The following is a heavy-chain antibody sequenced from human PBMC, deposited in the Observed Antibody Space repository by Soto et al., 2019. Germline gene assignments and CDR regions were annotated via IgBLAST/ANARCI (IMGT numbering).Heavy chain of an antibody. J-gene: IGHJ4*02. CDR3: AKGDYSYGTSFFDY. Sequence: QVQLVESGGAVVQPGRSLRLSCAASGFTFSGYGMFWVRQAPGKGLEWVAVISYDGSNKYYADSVKGRFTISRDNSKNTLYVQMNSLSAEDTAVYYCAKGDYSYGTSFFDYWGQGTLVTVSS. CDR1: GFTFSGYG. D-gene: IGHD4-4*01. CDR2: ISYDGSNK. V-gene: IGHV3-30*18.